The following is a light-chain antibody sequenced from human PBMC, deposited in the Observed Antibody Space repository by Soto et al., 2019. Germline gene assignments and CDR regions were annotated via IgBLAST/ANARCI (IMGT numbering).Light chain of an antibody. CDR1: TSDVGTYKF. J-gene: IGLJ2*01. CDR3: CSHAGSHVI. V-gene: IGLV2-23*02. Sequence: QSALTQPASVSGSPGQSITISCTGTTSDVGTYKFVSWYQQHPGIAPKLMIYEVSERPSGVPNRFSGSKSGNTASLTISGLHAEDEADYYCCSHAGSHVIFGGGTKVTVL. CDR2: EVS.